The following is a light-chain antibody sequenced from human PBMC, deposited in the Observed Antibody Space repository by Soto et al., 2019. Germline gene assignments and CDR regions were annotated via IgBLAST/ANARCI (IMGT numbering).Light chain of an antibody. V-gene: IGKV3-20*01. CDR2: GAS. Sequence: EIVLTQSPGTLSLSPGERATLSCRASQFVSRSYLAWYQQKPGQGPRLLIYGASSRATGIPDRFSGSESGSDFTLTISRLEPEDCAVYYCQQYDTSPLTFGGGTKVEI. CDR1: QFVSRSY. J-gene: IGKJ4*01. CDR3: QQYDTSPLT.